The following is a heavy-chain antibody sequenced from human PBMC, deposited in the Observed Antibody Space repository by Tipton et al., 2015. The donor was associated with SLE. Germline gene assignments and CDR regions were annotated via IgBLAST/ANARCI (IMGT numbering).Heavy chain of an antibody. V-gene: IGHV4-4*07. CDR3: ARGAKDRITLVRVRPYSFDY. CDR1: GGSISSHY. Sequence: TLSLTCTVSGGSISSHYWSWIRQPAGTGLEWVGRIFTIGTTNYNPSLKSRVTISVDTSNNQLSLKLTSVTAADTAVYYCARGAKDRITLVRVRPYSFDYWGQGSLVTVSS. CDR2: IFTIGTT. J-gene: IGHJ4*01. D-gene: IGHD3-10*01.